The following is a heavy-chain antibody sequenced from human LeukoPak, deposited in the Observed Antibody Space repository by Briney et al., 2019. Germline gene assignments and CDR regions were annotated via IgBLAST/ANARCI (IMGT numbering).Heavy chain of an antibody. CDR2: ISYDGSNK. V-gene: IGHV3-30*18. CDR1: GFTFSSYG. CDR3: AKDRDSSSWYYDY. Sequence: GRSLRLSCAASGFTFSSYGMHWVRQAPGKGLEWVAVISYDGSNKYYADSVKGRFTISRDNSKNTLYLQMNSLRAEDTAVYYCAKDRDSSSWYYDYWGQGTLVTVSS. J-gene: IGHJ4*02. D-gene: IGHD6-13*01.